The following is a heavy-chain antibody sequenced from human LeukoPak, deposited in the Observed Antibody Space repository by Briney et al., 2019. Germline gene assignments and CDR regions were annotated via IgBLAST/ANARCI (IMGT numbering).Heavy chain of an antibody. Sequence: GGSLRLSCTASGFTFGDYAMSWVRQAPGKGLEWVGFIRSKAYGGTTEYAASVKGRFTISRDDSKSIAYLQMNSLKTEDTAVYYCTRKKLGAAQLLVDYWGQGTLVTVSS. CDR2: IRSKAYGGTT. V-gene: IGHV3-49*04. D-gene: IGHD2-21*01. CDR3: TRKKLGAAQLLVDY. CDR1: GFTFGDYA. J-gene: IGHJ4*02.